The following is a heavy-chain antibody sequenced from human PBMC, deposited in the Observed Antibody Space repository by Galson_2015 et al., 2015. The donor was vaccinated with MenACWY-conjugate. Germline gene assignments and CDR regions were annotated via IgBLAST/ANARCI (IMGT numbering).Heavy chain of an antibody. CDR3: AREYNK. CDR2: IYSSGST. D-gene: IGHD1-14*01. V-gene: IGHV4-61*01. CDR1: GGSVSSGSY. J-gene: IGHJ4*02. Sequence: LSLTCTVSGGSVSSGSYWTWIRQPPGKGLEWIGLIYSSGSTKYNPSLKSRVTISLDMSRNQVSLKLSSVTAADTAVYYCAREYNKWGQGTLVTVSS.